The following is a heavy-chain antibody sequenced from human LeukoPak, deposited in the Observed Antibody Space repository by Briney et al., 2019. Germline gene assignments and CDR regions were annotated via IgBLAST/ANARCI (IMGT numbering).Heavy chain of an antibody. CDR2: ISGSGGST. J-gene: IGHJ6*02. D-gene: IGHD3-10*01. V-gene: IGHV3-23*01. CDR1: GFTFSSYA. CDR3: AKDPVMVRGVREKDPFPYYYYGMDV. Sequence: PGGSLRLSCAASGFTFSSYAMSWVRQAPGKGLEGVSAISGSGGSTYYADSVKGRFTISRDNSKNTLYLQMNSLRAEDTAVYYCAKDPVMVRGVREKDPFPYYYYGMDVWGQGTTVTVSS.